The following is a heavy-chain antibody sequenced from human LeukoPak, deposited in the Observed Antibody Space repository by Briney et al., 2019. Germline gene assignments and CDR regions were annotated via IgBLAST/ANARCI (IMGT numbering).Heavy chain of an antibody. Sequence: PGGSLRLSCAASGFTFSSYAMSWVRQAPGKGLEWVSAISGSGGSTYYADSVKGRFTISRDDSKNTLYLQMNSLRAEDTAVYYCAKDDPVGYGDYVGGDYWGQGTLVTVSS. CDR2: ISGSGGST. V-gene: IGHV3-23*01. J-gene: IGHJ4*02. D-gene: IGHD4-17*01. CDR1: GFTFSSYA. CDR3: AKDDPVGYGDYVGGDY.